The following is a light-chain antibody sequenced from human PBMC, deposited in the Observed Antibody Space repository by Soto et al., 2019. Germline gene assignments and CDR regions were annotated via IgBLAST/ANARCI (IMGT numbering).Light chain of an antibody. Sequence: DIVMTQSPDSLAVSLGERATINCKSSKSVLYSSNDKNYLAWYQQKPGQPPKLLIYWASTRESGVPDRFSGSGSGTEFTLTISSLQSEDLAVYYCQEYNHWHPITFGGGTKVDIK. CDR1: KSVLYSSNDKNY. CDR3: QEYNHWHPIT. V-gene: IGKV4-1*01. J-gene: IGKJ4*01. CDR2: WAS.